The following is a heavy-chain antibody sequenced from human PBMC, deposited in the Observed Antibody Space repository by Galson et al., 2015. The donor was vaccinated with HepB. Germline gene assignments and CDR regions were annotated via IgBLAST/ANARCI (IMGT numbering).Heavy chain of an antibody. V-gene: IGHV4-4*02. Sequence: LSLTCAVSGGSIGRTNWWSWVRQPPGKGLEWIGEIYHSGSTNYNPSLKSRVTISVDKSKNQFSLKLSSVTAADTAVYYCARESYYDFWSGLRKRKHNWFDPWGQGTLVTVSS. CDR3: ARESYYDFWSGLRKRKHNWFDP. J-gene: IGHJ5*02. CDR2: IYHSGST. CDR1: GGSIGRTNW. D-gene: IGHD3-3*01.